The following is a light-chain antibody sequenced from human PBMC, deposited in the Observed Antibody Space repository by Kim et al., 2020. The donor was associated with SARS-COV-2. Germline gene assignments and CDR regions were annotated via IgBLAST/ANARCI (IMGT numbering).Light chain of an antibody. CDR2: QTS. Sequence: SPGERATLSCRASQTVYKGYLAWYQQRPGQTPRLLLYQTSNRATCIPDRFSGSGSGTDFTLTISRLEPEDFAVYYCQQYGSLPPYTFGQGTKLEI. V-gene: IGKV3-20*01. J-gene: IGKJ2*01. CDR1: QTVYKGY. CDR3: QQYGSLPPYT.